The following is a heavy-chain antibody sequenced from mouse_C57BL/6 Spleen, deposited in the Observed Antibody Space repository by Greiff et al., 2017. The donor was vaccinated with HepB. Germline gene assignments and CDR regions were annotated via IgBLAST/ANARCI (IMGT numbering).Heavy chain of an antibody. CDR1: DSEVFPIAY. CDR3: ARPKGITTVVATRGYAMDY. Sequence: QVHVKQSGSELRSPGSSVKLSCKDFDSEVFPIAYMSWVRQKPGHGFEWIGGILPSIGRTIYGEKFEDKATLDADTLSNTAYLELNSLTSEGSAIYYCARPKGITTVVATRGYAMDYWGQGTSVTVSS. J-gene: IGHJ4*01. D-gene: IGHD1-1*01. CDR2: ILPSIGRT. V-gene: IGHV15-2*01.